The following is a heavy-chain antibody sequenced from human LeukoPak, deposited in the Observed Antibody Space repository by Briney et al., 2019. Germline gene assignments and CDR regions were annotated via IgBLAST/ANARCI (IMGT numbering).Heavy chain of an antibody. CDR3: ARTWYYGSGSYYNLYYYYDMDV. Sequence: SETLSLTCTVSGGSISSYYWSWIRQPPGKGLEWIGYIYYSGSTNYNPSLKSRVTISVDTSKNQFSLKLSSVTAADTAVYYCARTWYYGSGSYYNLYYYYDMDVWGQGTTVTVSS. D-gene: IGHD3-10*01. J-gene: IGHJ6*02. V-gene: IGHV4-59*08. CDR2: IYYSGST. CDR1: GGSISSYY.